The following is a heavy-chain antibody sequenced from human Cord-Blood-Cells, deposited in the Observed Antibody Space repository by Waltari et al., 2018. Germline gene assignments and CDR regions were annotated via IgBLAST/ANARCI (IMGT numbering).Heavy chain of an antibody. CDR2: IKSKTDGGTT. CDR3: TTDLDTMVRGVDY. CDR1: GFTFSNAW. D-gene: IGHD3-10*01. Sequence: EVQLVESGGGLVKPGGSLRLSCAASGFTFSNAWMSWVRQAPGKGLEWVGRIKSKTDGGTTDYAAPVKGRFTISRNHSKNTLYLQMNSLKTEDTAVYYCTTDLDTMVRGVDYWGQGTLVTVSS. J-gene: IGHJ4*02. V-gene: IGHV3-15*01.